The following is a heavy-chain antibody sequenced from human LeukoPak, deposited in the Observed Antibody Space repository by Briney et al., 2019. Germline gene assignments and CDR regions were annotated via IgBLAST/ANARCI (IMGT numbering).Heavy chain of an antibody. Sequence: PGGALRLSCAGSRFTSTDSYMKKVPQAPGKGPERISYIGSSATILHYADSVKGRFTITRDNAKNSLYLQMNSLRAEDSAVYYCVREAYCTSTSCHFDSWGQGTLVTVSS. CDR3: VREAYCTSTSCHFDS. J-gene: IGHJ4*02. CDR2: IGSSATIL. CDR1: RFTSTDSY. D-gene: IGHD2-2*01. V-gene: IGHV3-11*04.